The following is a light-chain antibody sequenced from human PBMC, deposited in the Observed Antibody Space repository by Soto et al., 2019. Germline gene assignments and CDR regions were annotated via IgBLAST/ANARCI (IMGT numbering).Light chain of an antibody. CDR2: FAS. Sequence: DIQMTQSPSTLSASVGDRVNITGRASQAISNYLAWYQQKPGKVPQLLIYFASTLQSVVPSRFSGRGSGTDFTLTISSLQPEDVATYYCQKYSIAPFTFGPGTKVDLK. V-gene: IGKV1-27*01. CDR3: QKYSIAPFT. J-gene: IGKJ3*01. CDR1: QAISNY.